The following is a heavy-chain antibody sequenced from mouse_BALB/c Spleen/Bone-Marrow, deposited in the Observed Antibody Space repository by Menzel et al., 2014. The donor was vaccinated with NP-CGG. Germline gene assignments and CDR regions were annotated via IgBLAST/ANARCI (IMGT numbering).Heavy chain of an antibody. CDR1: GFNIKDYY. V-gene: IGHV14-1*02. CDR3: ARGDGYAMDY. J-gene: IGHJ4*01. CDR2: IDPENGNT. Sequence: VQLQQSGAEIVRPGALVKLSCKASGFNIKDYYMQWVKRRPEQGLEWIGWIDPENGNTIYDPKFQGKASITADTSSNTAYLQLSSLTSEDTAVYYCARGDGYAMDYWGQGTSATVSS.